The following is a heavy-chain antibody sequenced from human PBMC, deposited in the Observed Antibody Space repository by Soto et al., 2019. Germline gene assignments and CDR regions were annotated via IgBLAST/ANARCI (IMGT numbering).Heavy chain of an antibody. CDR2: IDPSDSYT. J-gene: IGHJ6*02. Sequence: HGESLKISCKGSGYSFTGYWISWVRQMPGKGLEWMGRIDPSDSYTNYSPSFQGHVTISADKSISTAYLQWSSLKASDTAMYYCARRSGYYDILTGSYYYGMDVWGQGTTVTV. CDR1: GYSFTGYW. V-gene: IGHV5-10-1*01. CDR3: ARRSGYYDILTGSYYYGMDV. D-gene: IGHD3-9*01.